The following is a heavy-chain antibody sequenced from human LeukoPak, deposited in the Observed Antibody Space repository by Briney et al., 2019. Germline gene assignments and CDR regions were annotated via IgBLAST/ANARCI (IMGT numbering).Heavy chain of an antibody. D-gene: IGHD3-16*01. V-gene: IGHV4-59*01. CDR1: GGSISSYY. J-gene: IGHJ4*02. Sequence: WETLSLTCTVSGGSISSYYWSWIRQPPGKGLEWIGYIYYSGSTNYNPSLKSRVTISVDTSKNQFSLKLSSVTAADTAVYYCARDRALGSGKYYFDYWGQGTLVTVSA. CDR3: ARDRALGSGKYYFDY. CDR2: IYYSGST.